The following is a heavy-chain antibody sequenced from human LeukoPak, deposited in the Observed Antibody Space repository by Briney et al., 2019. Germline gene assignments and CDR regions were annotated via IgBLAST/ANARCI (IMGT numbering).Heavy chain of an antibody. D-gene: IGHD3-10*01. CDR2: ISAYNGNT. J-gene: IGHJ4*02. Sequence: ASVKVSCKASGGTFSSYAISRVRQAPGQGLEWMGWISAYNGNTNYAQKLQGRVTMTTDTSTSTAYMELRSLRSDDTAVYYCAREVLYYYGSGTLPDYWGQGTLVTVSS. CDR1: GGTFSSYA. CDR3: AREVLYYYGSGTLPDY. V-gene: IGHV1-18*01.